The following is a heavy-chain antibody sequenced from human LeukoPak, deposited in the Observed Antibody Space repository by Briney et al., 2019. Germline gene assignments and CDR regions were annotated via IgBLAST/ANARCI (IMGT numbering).Heavy chain of an antibody. CDR1: GGSFSGYY. Sequence: SETLSLTCAVYGGSFSGYYWSWIRQPPGKGLEWIGYIYYSGSTNYNPSLKGRVTISVDTSKNQFSLKLSSVTAADTAVYYCAGHYGPAAFDIWGQGTMVTVSS. J-gene: IGHJ3*02. CDR3: AGHYGPAAFDI. D-gene: IGHD3-10*01. V-gene: IGHV4-59*08. CDR2: IYYSGST.